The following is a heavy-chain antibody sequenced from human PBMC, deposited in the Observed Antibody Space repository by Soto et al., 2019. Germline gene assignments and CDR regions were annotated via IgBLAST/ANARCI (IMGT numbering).Heavy chain of an antibody. Sequence: QVQLQESGPGLVKPSETLSLTCAVSGDSISSRNWWSWVRQTPGKGLEYIGEIHHSGSTNYIPSLKSRVTMSVDKSKYQFSLNLNSVTAADTAIYYCARRKLEMMYVGWFDPWGQGTLVTVSS. CDR1: GDSISSRNW. J-gene: IGHJ5*02. CDR3: ARRKLEMMYVGWFDP. CDR2: IHHSGST. D-gene: IGHD2-8*01. V-gene: IGHV4-4*02.